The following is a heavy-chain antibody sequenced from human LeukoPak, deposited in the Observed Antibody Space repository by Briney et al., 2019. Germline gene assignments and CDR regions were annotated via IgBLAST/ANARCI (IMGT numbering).Heavy chain of an antibody. CDR2: ISSSSSTI. CDR1: GFTFSSYS. J-gene: IGHJ4*02. D-gene: IGHD3-22*01. CDR3: ARDHHYDRSCYEGY. Sequence: GGSLRLSYAASGFTFSSYSMNWVRQAPGKGLEWVSYISSSSSTIYYADSVKGRFTISRDNAKNSLYLQMNSLRAEDTAVYYCARDHHYDRSCYEGYWGQGTLVTVSS. V-gene: IGHV3-48*01.